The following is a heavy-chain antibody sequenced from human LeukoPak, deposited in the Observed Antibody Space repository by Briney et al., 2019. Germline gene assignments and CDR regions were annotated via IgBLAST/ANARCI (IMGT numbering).Heavy chain of an antibody. J-gene: IGHJ4*02. V-gene: IGHV3-21*01. CDR3: ARSDYCGGDCYSSLSNY. CDR1: GFTFSSYS. D-gene: IGHD2-21*02. Sequence: GGSLRLSCAASGFTFSSYSMNWVRQAPGKGLEWVSSISVSSSYIYYADSVRGRFTISRDNAKSSLYLQMNSLRAEDTAAYFCARSDYCGGDCYSSLSNYWGQGTLVTVSS. CDR2: ISVSSSYI.